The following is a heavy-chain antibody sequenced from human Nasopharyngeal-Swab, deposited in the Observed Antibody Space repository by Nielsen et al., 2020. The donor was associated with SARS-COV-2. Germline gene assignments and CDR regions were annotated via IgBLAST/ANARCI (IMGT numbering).Heavy chain of an antibody. CDR1: GGTFSSYG. CDR3: ARGGWLRRDYYYVYYYMDV. J-gene: IGHJ6*03. Sequence: SVKVSCKTSGGTFSSYGISWFRQAPGQGLEWMGGIIPILGIANYAQKFQGRVTITADTSTSTAYMELSSLRSEDTATYYCARGGWLRRDYYYVYYYMDVWGKGTTVTVSS. CDR2: IIPILGIA. D-gene: IGHD5-24*01. V-gene: IGHV1-69*10.